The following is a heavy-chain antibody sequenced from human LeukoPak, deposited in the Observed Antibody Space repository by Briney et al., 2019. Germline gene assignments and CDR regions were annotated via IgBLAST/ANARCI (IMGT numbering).Heavy chain of an antibody. CDR2: IYYSGST. D-gene: IGHD5-18*01. CDR1: GGSISTYY. V-gene: IGHV4-59*01. CDR3: ARGGYSYDSPFDY. Sequence: SETLSLTCTVSGGSISTYYWSWIRQPPGKGLDWIGYIYYSGSTNYNPSLKSRVTISVDTSKNQFSLRLSSVTAADTAVYFCARGGYSYDSPFDYWGQGPLVPVSS. J-gene: IGHJ4*02.